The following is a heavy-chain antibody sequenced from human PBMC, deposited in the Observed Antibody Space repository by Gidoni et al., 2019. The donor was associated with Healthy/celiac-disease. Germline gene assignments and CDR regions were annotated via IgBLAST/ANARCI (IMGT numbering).Heavy chain of an antibody. V-gene: IGHV3-23*01. J-gene: IGHJ4*02. CDR3: AKNLDSSPYSGFID. Sequence: EVQLLESGGDLVQPGGSLRLSCADSGFTFTNYVMSWVRQVPGKGLEWVSTVSTSGDSTYYADSVKGRFTISRDNSKNTLDLQMNSLRAEDTAVYYCAKNLDSSPYSGFIDWGPGTLVTVSS. CDR2: VSTSGDST. D-gene: IGHD3-22*01. CDR1: GFTFTNYV.